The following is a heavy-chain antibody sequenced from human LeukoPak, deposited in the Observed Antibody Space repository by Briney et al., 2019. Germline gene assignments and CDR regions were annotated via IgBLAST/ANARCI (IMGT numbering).Heavy chain of an antibody. D-gene: IGHD2-2*01. J-gene: IGHJ4*02. CDR2: IRYDGSNK. V-gene: IGHV3-30*02. Sequence: GGSLRLSCAASGFTFSSYGMHWVRQAPGKGLEWVAFIRYDGSNKYYADSVKGRFTISRDNSKNTLYLQMSSLRAEDAAVYYCAKGPGYCSSTNCYYFDYWGQGTLVTASS. CDR3: AKGPGYCSSTNCYYFDY. CDR1: GFTFSSYG.